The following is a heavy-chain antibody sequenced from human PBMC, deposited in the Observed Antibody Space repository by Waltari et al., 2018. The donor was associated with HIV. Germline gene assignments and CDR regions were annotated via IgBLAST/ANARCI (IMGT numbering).Heavy chain of an antibody. CDR3: ARGGAAARLNWVY. J-gene: IGHJ4*02. CDR2: VFYSGNT. D-gene: IGHD6-6*01. Sequence: QVQLQESGPGLVKPSETLSPQCIVSGGSMSNYFWSWIRQAPGKGLEWIGDVFYSGNTNYNPSRKSRVTISLDTSKNQYSLKLNSVITADTAVYYCARGGAAARLNWVYWGRGTLVTVSS. V-gene: IGHV4-59*01. CDR1: GGSMSNYF.